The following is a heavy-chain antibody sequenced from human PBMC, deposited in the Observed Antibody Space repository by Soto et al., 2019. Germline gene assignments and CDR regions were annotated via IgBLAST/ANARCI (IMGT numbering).Heavy chain of an antibody. Sequence: GGSLRLSCAASGFTFSSYAMHWVRQAPGKGLEWVAVISYDGSNKYYADSVKGRFTISRDNSKNTLYLQMNSLRAEDTAVYYCARDGGDVDQNYYYYGMDGWGQGTTVTVAS. D-gene: IGHD3-16*01. CDR2: ISYDGSNK. CDR3: ARDGGDVDQNYYYYGMDG. J-gene: IGHJ6*02. CDR1: GFTFSSYA. V-gene: IGHV3-30-3*01.